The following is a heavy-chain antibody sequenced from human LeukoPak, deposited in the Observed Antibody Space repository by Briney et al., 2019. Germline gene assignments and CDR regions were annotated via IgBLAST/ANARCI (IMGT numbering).Heavy chain of an antibody. J-gene: IGHJ4*02. V-gene: IGHV1-2*02. D-gene: IGHD4-17*01. CDR1: GYTFTGYY. Sequence: VVSVKVTCKASGYTFTGYYRHWVRQAPGQGLEWMGWINPNSGGTNYAQKFQGRVTMTRDTSISTAYMELSRLRSDDTAVYYCASQWYGDSFDYWGQGTLVTVSS. CDR2: INPNSGGT. CDR3: ASQWYGDSFDY.